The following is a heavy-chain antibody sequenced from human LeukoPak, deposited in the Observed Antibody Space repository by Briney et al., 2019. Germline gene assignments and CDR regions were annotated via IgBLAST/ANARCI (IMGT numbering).Heavy chain of an antibody. CDR2: IYTSGST. D-gene: IGHD3-22*01. CDR1: GASISSYY. V-gene: IGHV4-4*07. Sequence: SETLSLTCTVSGASISSYYWSWIRQPAGKGLEWIGRIYTSGSTNYNPSLKSRVTISVDTSKNQFSLNLNSVTAADTAVYYCALWGYFDSSGRHFWGQGTLVTVSS. J-gene: IGHJ4*02. CDR3: ALWGYFDSSGRHF.